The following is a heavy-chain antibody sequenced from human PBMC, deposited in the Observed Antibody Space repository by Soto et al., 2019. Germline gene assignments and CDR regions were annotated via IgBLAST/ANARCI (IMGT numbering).Heavy chain of an antibody. CDR3: AKELLWFGVSWYFDY. J-gene: IGHJ4*02. D-gene: IGHD3-10*01. V-gene: IGHV3-33*06. CDR2: IWFDGSKE. Sequence: GGSLRLSCFTSGFSLTSHGFHWVLQAPCKGLEWVAVIWFDGSKEYYTDSVKGRFTISRDNSKNTLYLQMNDLRGEDTAVYYCAKELLWFGVSWYFDYWGQGTLVTVSS. CDR1: GFSLTSHG.